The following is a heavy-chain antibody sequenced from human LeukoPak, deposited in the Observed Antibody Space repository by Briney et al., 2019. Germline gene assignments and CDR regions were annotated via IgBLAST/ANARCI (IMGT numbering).Heavy chain of an antibody. Sequence: SETLSLTCTVSGGSISSSSYYWGWIRQPPGKGLEWIGSIYYSGSTYYNPSLKSRVTVSVDTSKNQFSLKLSSVPAADTAVYYCARYVNHDFWSGYFAHSNDQDAFDIWGQGTMVTVSS. CDR1: GGSISSSSYY. D-gene: IGHD3-3*01. J-gene: IGHJ3*02. CDR2: IYYSGST. V-gene: IGHV4-39*07. CDR3: ARYVNHDFWSGYFAHSNDQDAFDI.